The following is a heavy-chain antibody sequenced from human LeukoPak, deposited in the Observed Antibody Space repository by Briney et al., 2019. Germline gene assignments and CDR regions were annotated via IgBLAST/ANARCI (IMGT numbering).Heavy chain of an antibody. D-gene: IGHD3-9*01. V-gene: IGHV3-33*01. J-gene: IGHJ4*02. Sequence: GRSLRLSCAASGFXFGSYGVHWVRQAPGKGLEWVALIWYDGSNKYYADSVKGRFTISRDNSKNTLYLQMNSLRAEDTAVYYCARARHGILTGYYLDYWGQGTLVTVSS. CDR2: IWYDGSNK. CDR1: GFXFGSYG. CDR3: ARARHGILTGYYLDY.